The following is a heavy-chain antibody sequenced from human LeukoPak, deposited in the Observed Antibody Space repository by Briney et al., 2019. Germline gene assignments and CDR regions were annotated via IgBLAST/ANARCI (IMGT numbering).Heavy chain of an antibody. Sequence: SETLSLTCTVSGGSISSYYWSWIRQPPGKGLEWIGYIYYSGTTNYNPSLKSRVTISVDTSKNQFSLKLSSVTAADTAVYYCARHGAGYSYGMANLDYWGQGTLVTVSS. J-gene: IGHJ4*02. CDR3: ARHGAGYSYGMANLDY. CDR2: IYYSGTT. CDR1: GGSISSYY. D-gene: IGHD5-18*01. V-gene: IGHV4-59*08.